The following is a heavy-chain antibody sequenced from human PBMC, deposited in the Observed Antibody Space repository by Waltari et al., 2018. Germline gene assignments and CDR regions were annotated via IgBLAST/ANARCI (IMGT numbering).Heavy chain of an antibody. Sequence: QVQLQESGPGLAKPSETLSLSCSVSGASIGGSLWSWIRQSPGKGLEWIGDVYDIGITKDNLSLKGRLSISVDTAKNQFSLRRTSVTAADTAVYYCARRESVNYSDSRDHRGGAFDVWGHGTLVTVSS. CDR3: ARRESVNYSDSRDHRGGAFDV. J-gene: IGHJ3*01. CDR1: GASIGGSL. D-gene: IGHD3-10*01. V-gene: IGHV4-59*08. CDR2: VYDIGIT.